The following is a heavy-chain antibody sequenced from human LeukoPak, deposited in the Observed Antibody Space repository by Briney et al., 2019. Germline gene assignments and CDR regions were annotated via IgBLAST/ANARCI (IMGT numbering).Heavy chain of an antibody. CDR1: GYSISSGYY. J-gene: IGHJ6*03. CDR2: IYHSGST. D-gene: IGHD2-2*01. V-gene: IGHV4-38-2*02. Sequence: SETLSLTCTVSGYSISSGYYWGWIRQPPGKGLEWIGSIYHSGSTYYNPSLKSRVTISVDTSKNQFSLKLSSVTAADTAVYYCARLAEGTDIVVVPAATTRGPHVLYYYYMDVWGKGTTVTISS. CDR3: ARLAEGTDIVVVPAATTRGPHVLYYYYMDV.